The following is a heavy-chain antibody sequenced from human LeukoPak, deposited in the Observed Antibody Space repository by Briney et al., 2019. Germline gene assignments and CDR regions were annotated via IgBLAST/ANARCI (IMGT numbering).Heavy chain of an antibody. CDR2: IWYDASNK. V-gene: IGHV3-33*01. J-gene: IGHJ3*02. CDR1: GFTFSNYG. D-gene: IGHD1-14*01. Sequence: PGGSLRLSCAASGFTFSNYGMHWVRQAPGKGLEWVAVIWYDASNKYYGDSVKGRFTISRDNSKNTLYLQMSSLRAEDTAIYYCARAAEGFDTWGQGTKVTVSS. CDR3: ARAAEGFDT.